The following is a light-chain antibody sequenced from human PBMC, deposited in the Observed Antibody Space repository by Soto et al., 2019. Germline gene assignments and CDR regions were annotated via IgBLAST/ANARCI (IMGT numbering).Light chain of an antibody. CDR2: DAS. CDR1: QTVRNNY. J-gene: IGKJ4*01. Sequence: EFLLTQSPGTLSLSPGERATLSCRASQTVRNNYLAWYQQKPGQAPRLLMYDASSRATGIPDRFSGGGSGTDSTLTISRLEPEDFEVYYCQQFSSYPLTFGGGTKVDIK. CDR3: QQFSSYPLT. V-gene: IGKV3-20*01.